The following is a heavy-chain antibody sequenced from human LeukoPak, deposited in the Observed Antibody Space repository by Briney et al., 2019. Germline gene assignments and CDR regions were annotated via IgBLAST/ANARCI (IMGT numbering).Heavy chain of an antibody. CDR2: IYYSGST. V-gene: IGHV4-59*12. CDR3: ARGYGDYVSWSPFDP. J-gene: IGHJ5*02. CDR1: GGSISSYY. D-gene: IGHD4-17*01. Sequence: PSETLSLTCTVSGGSISSYYWSWIRQPPGKGLEWIGYIYYSGSTNYNPSLKSRVTISVDTSKNQFSLKLSSVTAADTAVYYCARGYGDYVSWSPFDPWGQGTLVTVSS.